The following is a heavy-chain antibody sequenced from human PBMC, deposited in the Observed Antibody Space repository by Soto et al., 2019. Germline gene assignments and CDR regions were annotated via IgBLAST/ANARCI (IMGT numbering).Heavy chain of an antibody. Sequence: SVKVSCKASGGTFSSYAISWVRQAPGQGLEWMGGIIPIFGTANYAQKFQGRVTITADESTSTAYMELSSLRSEETAVYYCARDVLAAAGIFDYWGQGNLVTVSS. CDR1: GGTFSSYA. D-gene: IGHD6-13*01. V-gene: IGHV1-69*13. J-gene: IGHJ4*02. CDR3: ARDVLAAAGIFDY. CDR2: IIPIFGTA.